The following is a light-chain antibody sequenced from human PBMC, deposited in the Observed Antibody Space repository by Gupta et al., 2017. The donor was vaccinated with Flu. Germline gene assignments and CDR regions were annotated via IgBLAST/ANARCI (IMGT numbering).Light chain of an antibody. CDR3: QQYGSSPIS. Sequence: EIVLTQSPGTLSLSPGERATLSCRASQNVSSSYLAWYQQKPGQAPRLLIYGASSRATGIPDRFSGSGSGTDFTLTISRLEPEDFAVYYCQQYGSSPISFGQGTKLEIK. CDR1: QNVSSSY. V-gene: IGKV3-20*01. CDR2: GAS. J-gene: IGKJ2*03.